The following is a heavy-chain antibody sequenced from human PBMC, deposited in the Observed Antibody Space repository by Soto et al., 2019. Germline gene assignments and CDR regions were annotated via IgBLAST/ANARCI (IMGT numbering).Heavy chain of an antibody. Sequence: GGSLSLYCAASGFTFSSYGMHWVRQAPGKGLEGVAGIWYDGSNKYYADSVKGRFTISRDNSKNTLYLQMNSLRAEDTAVDYCARDLLYYGSESYYKDSDDWGQGTLVTVSS. J-gene: IGHJ4*02. CDR2: IWYDGSNK. D-gene: IGHD3-10*01. CDR1: GFTFSSYG. CDR3: ARDLLYYGSESYYKDSDD. V-gene: IGHV3-33*01.